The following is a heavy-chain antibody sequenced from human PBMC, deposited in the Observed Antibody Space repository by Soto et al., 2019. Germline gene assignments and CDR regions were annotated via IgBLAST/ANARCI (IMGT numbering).Heavy chain of an antibody. Sequence: SVKESCKAAGYTFTTDYIHWVRQAPGQGLEWMGIINPSGGSTNYAQKFQGRVTMTRDTSTSTVYMELSSLRYEDTAVYYCARITVTYYDYWGQGTLVTVSS. D-gene: IGHD4-17*01. CDR2: INPSGGST. CDR3: ARITVTYYDY. V-gene: IGHV1-46*01. CDR1: GYTFTTDY. J-gene: IGHJ4*02.